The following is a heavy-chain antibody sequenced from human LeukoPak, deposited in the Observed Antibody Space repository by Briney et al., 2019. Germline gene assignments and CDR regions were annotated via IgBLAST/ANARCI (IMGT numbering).Heavy chain of an antibody. J-gene: IGHJ4*02. CDR2: IRYDGSNK. D-gene: IGHD6-19*01. V-gene: IGHV3-30*02. Sequence: GGSLRLSCAASGFTFSSYGMHWVRQAPGKGLEWVAFIRYDGSNKYYADCVKGRFTISRDNSKNTLYLQMNSLRAEDTAVYYCAKDHRSGWYFEAWGQGTLVTVSS. CDR1: GFTFSSYG. CDR3: AKDHRSGWYFEA.